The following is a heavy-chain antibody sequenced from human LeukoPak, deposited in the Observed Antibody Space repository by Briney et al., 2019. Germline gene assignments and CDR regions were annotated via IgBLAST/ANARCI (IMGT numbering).Heavy chain of an antibody. D-gene: IGHD3-16*02. J-gene: IGHJ4*02. CDR2: ISYDGSNK. CDR3: ARGYYDYVWGSYRPVDY. Sequence: PGGSLRLSCAASGFTFSSYAMHWVRQAPGKGLEWVAVISYDGSNKYYADSVKGRFTISRDNSKNTLYLQMNSLRAEDTAVYYCARGYYDYVWGSYRPVDYWGQGTLVTVSS. V-gene: IGHV3-30*04. CDR1: GFTFSSYA.